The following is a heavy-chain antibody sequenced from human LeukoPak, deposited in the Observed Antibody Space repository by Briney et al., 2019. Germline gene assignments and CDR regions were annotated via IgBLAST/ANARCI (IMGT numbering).Heavy chain of an antibody. V-gene: IGHV3-21*01. Sequence: GGSLRLSCAASGFTFSSYSMNWVRQAPGKGLEWVSSISSSSSYIYYADSVKGRFTISRDNAKNSLYLQMNSLRAEDTAVYYCARGGYGDYSGYYYGMDVWGQGATVTVSS. CDR3: ARGGYGDYSGYYYGMDV. CDR1: GFTFSSYS. CDR2: ISSSSSYI. D-gene: IGHD4-17*01. J-gene: IGHJ6*02.